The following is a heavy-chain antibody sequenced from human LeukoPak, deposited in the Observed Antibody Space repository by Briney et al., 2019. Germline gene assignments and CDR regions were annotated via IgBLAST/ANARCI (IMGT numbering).Heavy chain of an antibody. CDR1: GFTISSYS. CDR2: ISTSGSTI. Sequence: GGSLRLSCAASGFTISSYSMNWVRQAPGKGLEWISYISTSGSTIYYTDSVKGRLTISRDNAKNSLYLQMNSLRVEDTAVYYCARDFQGYFDYWGQGTLVTVSS. V-gene: IGHV3-48*04. CDR3: ARDFQGYFDY. J-gene: IGHJ4*02.